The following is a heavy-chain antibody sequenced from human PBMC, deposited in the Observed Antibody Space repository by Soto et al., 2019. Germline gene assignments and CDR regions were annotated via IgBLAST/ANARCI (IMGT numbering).Heavy chain of an antibody. CDR2: INHSGST. CDR1: GGSFSGYY. V-gene: IGHV4-34*01. CDR3: AKGHYFMGGYSYGRYYDSSGYYYGYFDY. D-gene: IGHD3-22*01. Sequence: QVQLQQWGAGLLKPSETLSLTCAVYGGSFSGYYWSWIRQPPGKGLEWIGEINHSGSTNYNPSLKGGVTIAVDPAKYQVSLMPTSVTDANTAVYYCAKGHYFMGGYSYGRYYDSSGYYYGYFDYWGQGTLVTVSS. J-gene: IGHJ4*02.